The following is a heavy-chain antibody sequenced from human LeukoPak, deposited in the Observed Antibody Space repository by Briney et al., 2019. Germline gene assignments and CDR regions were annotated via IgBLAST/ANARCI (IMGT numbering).Heavy chain of an antibody. V-gene: IGHV4-39*01. CDR3: ARIIAAAGTRWFDP. J-gene: IGHJ5*02. CDR2: IYYSGST. Sequence: SETLSLTCTVSGGSISSSSYYWVWIRQPPGKGLEWIGSIYYSGSTYYNPSLKSRVTISVDTSKNQFSLKLSSVTAADTAVYYCARIIAAAGTRWFDPWGQGTLVTVSS. CDR1: GGSISSSSYY. D-gene: IGHD6-13*01.